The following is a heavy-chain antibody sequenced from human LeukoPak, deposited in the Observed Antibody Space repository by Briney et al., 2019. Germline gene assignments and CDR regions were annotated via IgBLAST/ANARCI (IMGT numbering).Heavy chain of an antibody. CDR1: GFTFISYA. J-gene: IGHJ6*02. CDR3: ARDQVVVLPAAISAVGRRYDYGMDV. D-gene: IGHD2-2*02. CDR2: ISYVGGNK. Sequence: GRSLRLSCAASGFTFISYAMHWVRQAPDKGLEWVAVISYVGGNKYYADSVKGRFTISRDKSKNTLYLQMNSLRAEDTAIYYCARDQVVVLPAAISAVGRRYDYGMDVWGQGTTVTVSS. V-gene: IGHV3-30-3*01.